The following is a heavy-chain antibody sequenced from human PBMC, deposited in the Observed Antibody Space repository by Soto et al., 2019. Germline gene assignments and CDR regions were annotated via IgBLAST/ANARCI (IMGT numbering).Heavy chain of an antibody. D-gene: IGHD3-16*01. CDR3: ARRARGNWAFDY. V-gene: IGHV4-59*01. CDR1: GGSISTYY. Sequence: SETLSLTCTVSGGSISTYYWSWIRRPPGKELEWIGHINYSGTASYNPSLKSRVTISVDTSKDHFSLKLSSVTAADTAIYFCARRARGNWAFDYWGQGTLVTVSS. J-gene: IGHJ4*02. CDR2: INYSGTA.